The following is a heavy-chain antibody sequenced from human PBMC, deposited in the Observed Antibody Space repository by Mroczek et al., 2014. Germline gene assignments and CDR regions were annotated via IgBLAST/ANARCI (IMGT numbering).Heavy chain of an antibody. CDR1: GGSISSGSYY. J-gene: IGHJ6*03. CDR2: IYTSGST. CDR3: ARDDYWTSTSLYYYMDV. D-gene: IGHD4-11*01. Sequence: QVQLVESGPGLVKPSQTLSLTCTVSGGSISSGSYYWSWIRQPAGKGLEWIGRIYTSGSTNYNPSLKSRVTMSVDTSKNQFSLKLSSVTAADTAVYYCARDDYWTSTSLYYYMDVWGKGTTVTVSS. V-gene: IGHV4-61*02.